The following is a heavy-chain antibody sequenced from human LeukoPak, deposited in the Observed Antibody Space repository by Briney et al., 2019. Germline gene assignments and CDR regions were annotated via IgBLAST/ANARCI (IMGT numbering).Heavy chain of an antibody. V-gene: IGHV3-30-3*01. Sequence: GGSLRLSCAASGFTFSSYAMHWVRQAPGKGLEWVAVISYDGSNKYYADSVKGRFTISRDNSKNTLYLQMNSLRAEDAAVYYCARDPDTAMVPTDYWGQGTLVTVSS. D-gene: IGHD5-18*01. CDR2: ISYDGSNK. J-gene: IGHJ4*02. CDR1: GFTFSSYA. CDR3: ARDPDTAMVPTDY.